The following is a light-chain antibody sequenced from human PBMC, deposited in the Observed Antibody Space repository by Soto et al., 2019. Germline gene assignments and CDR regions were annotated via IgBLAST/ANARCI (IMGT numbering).Light chain of an antibody. CDR2: DVS. J-gene: IGLJ1*01. CDR1: SSDVGGYNY. CDR3: SSYSSRNTHV. Sequence: QSALTQPASVSGSPGQSITISCTGTSSDVGGYNYVSWYQQHPGKAPKLMIYDVSNRPSGVSNRFSGSKSGNTASRTISGLQAEDEADYYCSSYSSRNTHVFGTGTKLTVL. V-gene: IGLV2-14*03.